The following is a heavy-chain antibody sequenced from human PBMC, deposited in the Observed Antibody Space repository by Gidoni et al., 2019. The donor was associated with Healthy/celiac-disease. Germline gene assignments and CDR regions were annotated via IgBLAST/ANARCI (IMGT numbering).Heavy chain of an antibody. J-gene: IGHJ3*02. V-gene: IGHV3-53*01. D-gene: IGHD4-17*01. CDR2: IYSGGST. CDR1: GFTVSSNY. CDR3: ASATVVTPGDAFDI. Sequence: VQLVESGGGLIQPGGSLRLSCAASGFTVSSNYMSWVRQAPGKGLEWVSVIYSGGSTYYADSVKGRFTISRDNSKNTLYLQMNSLRAEDTAVYYCASATVVTPGDAFDIWGQGTMVTVSS.